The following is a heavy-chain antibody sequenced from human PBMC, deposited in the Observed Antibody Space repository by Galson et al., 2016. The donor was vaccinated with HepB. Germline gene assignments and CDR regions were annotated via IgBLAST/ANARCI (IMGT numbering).Heavy chain of an antibody. Sequence: SLRLSCASSGLTFSSVSLNWVRQAPGKGLEWISYISSSGSTIHYADSVKGRFTVSRDNAKNSVYLQMNSLGDGDTAVYYCARISPYEGGFWGQGTLVIVSS. CDR1: GLTFSSVS. CDR2: ISSSGSTI. D-gene: IGHD1-26*01. J-gene: IGHJ4*02. CDR3: ARISPYEGGF. V-gene: IGHV3-48*02.